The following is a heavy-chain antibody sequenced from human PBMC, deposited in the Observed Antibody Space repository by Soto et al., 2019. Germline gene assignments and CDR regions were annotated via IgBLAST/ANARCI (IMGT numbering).Heavy chain of an antibody. CDR2: IIPIFGTA. Sequence: SVKVSCKASGGTFSSSAISWVRQAPGQGLEWMGGIIPIFGTANYAQKFQGRVTITADESTSTAYMELSSLRSEDTAVYYCARDKAGRRFGELLGGMDVWGQGTTVTVSS. CDR3: ARDKAGRRFGELLGGMDV. CDR1: GGTFSSSA. D-gene: IGHD3-10*01. J-gene: IGHJ6*02. V-gene: IGHV1-69*13.